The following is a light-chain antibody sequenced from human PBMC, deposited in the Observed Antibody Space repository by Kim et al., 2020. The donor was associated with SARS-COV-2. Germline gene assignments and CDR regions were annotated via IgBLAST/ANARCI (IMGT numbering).Light chain of an antibody. Sequence: GQRVTISFSGSSSNIGSNYVYWYQQLPGTAPKLLIYRNNQRPSGVPDRFSGSKSGTSASLAISGLRSEDEADYYCAAWDDSLSGGVFGTGTKVTVL. J-gene: IGLJ1*01. CDR3: AAWDDSLSGGV. V-gene: IGLV1-47*01. CDR2: RNN. CDR1: SSNIGSNY.